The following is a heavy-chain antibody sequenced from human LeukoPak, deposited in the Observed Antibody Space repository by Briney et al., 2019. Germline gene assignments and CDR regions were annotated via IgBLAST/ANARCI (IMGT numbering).Heavy chain of an antibody. J-gene: IGHJ4*02. Sequence: KPSETLSLTCVVSGGSVSGYYWGWIRQPPGRGLEWIGYVYYSGSTNYNPSFKSRITISVDTSRNQFSLQLSSVTAADTAVYYCARIHRYCSGGACYALDNWGQGTLVAVSS. CDR3: ARIHRYCSGGACYALDN. V-gene: IGHV4-59*02. D-gene: IGHD2-15*01. CDR2: VYYSGST. CDR1: GGSVSGYY.